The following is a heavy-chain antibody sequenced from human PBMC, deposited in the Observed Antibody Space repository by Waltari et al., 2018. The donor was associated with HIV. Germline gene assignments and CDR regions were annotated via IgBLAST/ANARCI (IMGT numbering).Heavy chain of an antibody. J-gene: IGHJ4*02. V-gene: IGHV3-48*01. CDR3: ARDGSSAPTSYFDN. Sequence: EVQLVESGGGLVQPGGSLRLSCAASGFTFSYYHLDWVRQAPGKGLEGLAAIYAGGVTTYYADSVKGRFTISRDNAKNSLYLQMNSLRAEDTAVYYCARDGSSAPTSYFDNWGQGTLVTVSS. CDR2: IYAGGVTT. CDR1: GFTFSYYH. D-gene: IGHD6-19*01.